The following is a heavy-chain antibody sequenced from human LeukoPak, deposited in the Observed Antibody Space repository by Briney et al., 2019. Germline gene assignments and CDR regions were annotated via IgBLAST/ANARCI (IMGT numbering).Heavy chain of an antibody. CDR2: INPSGGST. CDR1: GYTFSSYY. V-gene: IGHV1-46*01. Sequence: GASVKVSCKASGYTFSSYYVHWVRQAPGQGLEWMGIINPSGGSTSYAQKFQGRVTMTRDMSTSTVYMELSSLRSEDTAVYYCARDNPPYYDFWSGFQYHFDYWGQGTLVTVSS. J-gene: IGHJ4*02. CDR3: ARDNPPYYDFWSGFQYHFDY. D-gene: IGHD3-3*01.